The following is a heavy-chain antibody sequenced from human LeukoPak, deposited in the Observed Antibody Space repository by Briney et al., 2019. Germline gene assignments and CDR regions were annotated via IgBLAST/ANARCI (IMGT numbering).Heavy chain of an antibody. CDR3: AREVLPLWFGLVKNWFDP. Sequence: ASVKVSCKASGYTFTGYYMHWVRQAPGRGLEWMGWINPNSGGTNYAQKFQGRVTMTRDTSISTAYMELSRLRSDDTAVYYCAREVLPLWFGLVKNWFDPWGQGTLVTVSS. V-gene: IGHV1-2*02. CDR1: GYTFTGYY. J-gene: IGHJ5*02. D-gene: IGHD3-10*01. CDR2: INPNSGGT.